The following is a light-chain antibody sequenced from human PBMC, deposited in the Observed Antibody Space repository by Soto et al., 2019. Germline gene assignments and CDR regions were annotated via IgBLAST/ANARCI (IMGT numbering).Light chain of an antibody. Sequence: EIVLTKSPGTLSLSPGERATLSCRASQSVSSSYLAWYQQKPGQAPRLLIYGASSRATGIPDRFSGSGSGTAVTLTISRLEHEDVAVYYCQQHGSSPYTFGQGTKLEIK. CDR2: GAS. J-gene: IGKJ2*01. CDR1: QSVSSSY. CDR3: QQHGSSPYT. V-gene: IGKV3-20*01.